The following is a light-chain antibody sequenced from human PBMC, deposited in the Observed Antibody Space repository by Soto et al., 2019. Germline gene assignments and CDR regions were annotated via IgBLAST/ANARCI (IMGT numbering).Light chain of an antibody. CDR2: EVS. J-gene: IGLJ1*01. Sequence: QCLLTPPSSWSDSPGQSITISCTGTISDVRGYNYGSWYQQYPGKAPELLIDEVSNRPSVVSNHCSGSESGNTASLTISGLQAWDEADYYCRSYTRRSTHVFGTGTKVTVL. CDR3: RSYTRRSTHV. CDR1: ISDVRGYNY. V-gene: IGLV2-14*01.